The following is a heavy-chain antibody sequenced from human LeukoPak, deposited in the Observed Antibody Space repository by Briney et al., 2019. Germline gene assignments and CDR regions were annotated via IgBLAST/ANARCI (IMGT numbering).Heavy chain of an antibody. J-gene: IGHJ4*02. CDR2: ISSSSSCI. Sequence: GGSLRLSCAASGFTFSSYSMNWVRQAPGKGLEWVSSISSSSSCIYYADSVKGRFTISRDNAKNSLYLQMNSLRAEDTAVYYCAKDVGMIGYCSGGSCYAIDYWGQGTLVTVSS. V-gene: IGHV3-21*01. CDR3: AKDVGMIGYCSGGSCYAIDY. CDR1: GFTFSSYS. D-gene: IGHD2-15*01.